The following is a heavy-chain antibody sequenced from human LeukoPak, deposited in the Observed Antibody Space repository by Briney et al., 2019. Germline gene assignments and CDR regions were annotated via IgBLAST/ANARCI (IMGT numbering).Heavy chain of an antibody. D-gene: IGHD3-22*01. J-gene: IGHJ3*02. CDR1: GGSISSGDYY. CDR2: IYYSGST. CDR3: AGAFITMIWQGHAFDI. V-gene: IGHV4-30-4*01. Sequence: SQTLSLTCTVSGGSISSGDYYWSWIRQPPGKGLEWIGYIYYSGSTYYNPSLKSRDTISVDTSKNQFSLKLSSVTAADTAVYYCAGAFITMIWQGHAFDIWGQGTMVTVSS.